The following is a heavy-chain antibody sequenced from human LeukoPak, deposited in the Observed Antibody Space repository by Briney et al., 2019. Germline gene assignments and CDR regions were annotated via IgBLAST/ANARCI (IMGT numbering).Heavy chain of an antibody. CDR1: GGSISSSSYY. D-gene: IGHD1-1*01. J-gene: IGHJ6*03. Sequence: PSETLSLTCTVSGGSISSSSYYWGWIRQPPGKGLEWIGSIYYSGSTYYNPSLKSRVTISVDTSKNQFSLKLSSVTAADTAVYYCARVLNGYYYMDVWGKGTTVTISS. V-gene: IGHV4-39*01. CDR3: ARVLNGYYYMDV. CDR2: IYYSGST.